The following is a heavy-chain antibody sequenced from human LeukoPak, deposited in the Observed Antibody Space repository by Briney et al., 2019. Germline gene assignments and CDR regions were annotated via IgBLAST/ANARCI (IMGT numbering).Heavy chain of an antibody. Sequence: PGGSLRLSCAGSGFTFTSYSMSWVRQAPGKGLEWVSFISTSSSDIYYADSVKGRFTISRDNAKNSVYLQMNSLRAEDTAVYYCARDPEFRSSAGLDYWGQGTLVTVSS. CDR3: ARDPEFRSSAGLDY. CDR2: ISTSSSDI. J-gene: IGHJ4*02. CDR1: GFTFTSYS. D-gene: IGHD6-6*01. V-gene: IGHV3-21*06.